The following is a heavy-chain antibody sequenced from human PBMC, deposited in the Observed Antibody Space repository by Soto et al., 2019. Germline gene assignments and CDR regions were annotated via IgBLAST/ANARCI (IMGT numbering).Heavy chain of an antibody. D-gene: IGHD2-2*01. Sequence: HVQLQESGPGLVKPSQTLSLTCTVSGGSISSGGYYWSWLRQHPGKGLEWIGYIYYSGSTYYNPSLKSRVTISVDTSKNQFSLKLSSVTAADTAVYYFAREGAGYCSSTSCDNYYYYGMDVWGQGTTVTVSS. V-gene: IGHV4-31*03. CDR2: IYYSGST. CDR1: GGSISSGGYY. J-gene: IGHJ6*02. CDR3: AREGAGYCSSTSCDNYYYYGMDV.